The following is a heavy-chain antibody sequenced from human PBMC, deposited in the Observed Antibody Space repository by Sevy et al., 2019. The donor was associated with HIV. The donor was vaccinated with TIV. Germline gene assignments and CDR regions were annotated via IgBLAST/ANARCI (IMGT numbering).Heavy chain of an antibody. J-gene: IGHJ4*02. Sequence: GGSLRLSCVASGFTFSSCWMSWVRQAPGKGLEWVATIKKYGSEIYYVDSVKGRFTISRDNAKNSLYLHMNSLRAEDTAVYYCARYYYDSGSFDYWGQGTLVTVSS. CDR1: GFTFSSCW. CDR2: IKKYGSEI. CDR3: ARYYYDSGSFDY. D-gene: IGHD3-10*01. V-gene: IGHV3-7*01.